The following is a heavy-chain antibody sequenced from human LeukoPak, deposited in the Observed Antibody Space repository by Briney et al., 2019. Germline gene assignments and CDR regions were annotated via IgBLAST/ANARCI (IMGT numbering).Heavy chain of an antibody. J-gene: IGHJ4*02. CDR3: AKPNLGSSYGFDY. V-gene: IGHV3-33*06. D-gene: IGHD1-26*01. Sequence: GGSLRLSCATSGFIFSSYGMHWVRQAPGKGLEGVTVIWYDGSNKFYAESVKGRFTISRDNSKNTVYLQMNSLRVEDTAVYYCAKPNLGSSYGFDYWGRETLVTVSS. CDR2: IWYDGSNK. CDR1: GFIFSSYG.